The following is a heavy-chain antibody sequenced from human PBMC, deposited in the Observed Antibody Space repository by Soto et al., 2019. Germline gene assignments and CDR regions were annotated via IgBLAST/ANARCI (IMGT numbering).Heavy chain of an antibody. D-gene: IGHD3-3*01. CDR1: GYTFTSYD. J-gene: IGHJ6*02. Sequence: SCKASGYTFTSYDINWVRQATGQGLEWMGWMNPNSGNTGYAQKFQGRVTMTRNTSISTAYMELSSLRSEDTAVYYCARGGYYDFWSGYYRHYYYYGMDVWGQGTTVTVSS. CDR2: MNPNSGNT. V-gene: IGHV1-8*01. CDR3: ARGGYYDFWSGYYRHYYYYGMDV.